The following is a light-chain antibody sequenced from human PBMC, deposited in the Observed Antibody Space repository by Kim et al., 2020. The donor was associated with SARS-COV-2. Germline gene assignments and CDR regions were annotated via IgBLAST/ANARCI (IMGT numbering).Light chain of an antibody. V-gene: IGKV2-28*01. CDR1: QSLLQSNGYNY. J-gene: IGKJ2*01. CDR3: MQALQTPLT. Sequence: DIVMTQSPLSLPVTPGEPASISCRSSQSLLQSNGYNYLDWYLQKPGQSPQLLIYLGSNRASGVPDRFSGSGSGTDFTLKISRVEAEDVGVYYCMQALQTPLTFCQGTKLEI. CDR2: LGS.